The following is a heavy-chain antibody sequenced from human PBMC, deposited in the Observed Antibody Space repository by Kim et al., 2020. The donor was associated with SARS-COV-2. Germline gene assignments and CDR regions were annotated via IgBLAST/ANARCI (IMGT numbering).Heavy chain of an antibody. Sequence: ASVKVSCKVSGYTLTELSMHWVRQAPGKGLEWMGGFDPEDGETIYAQKFQGRVTMTEDTSTDTAYMELSSLRSEDTAVYYCATSLAVAGYFDYWGQGTLVTVSS. CDR1: GYTLTELS. CDR3: ATSLAVAGYFDY. D-gene: IGHD6-19*01. J-gene: IGHJ4*02. V-gene: IGHV1-24*01. CDR2: FDPEDGET.